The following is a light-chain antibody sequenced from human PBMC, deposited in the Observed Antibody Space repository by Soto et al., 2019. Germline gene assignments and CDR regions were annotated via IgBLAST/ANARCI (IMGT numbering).Light chain of an antibody. V-gene: IGKV1-5*01. J-gene: IGKJ1*01. Sequence: DIQMTQSPSTLSASVVDRVTITCRASQSISSWLAWYQQKPGKAPKLLIFDASSLKSGVPSRFSGSGSGTEFTLTISSLQPDDFATYYCQQYDSYSWTFGQGTKVDIK. CDR2: DAS. CDR1: QSISSW. CDR3: QQYDSYSWT.